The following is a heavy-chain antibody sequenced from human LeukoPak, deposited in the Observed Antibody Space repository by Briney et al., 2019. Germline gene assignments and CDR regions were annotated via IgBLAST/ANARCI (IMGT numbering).Heavy chain of an antibody. V-gene: IGHV4-59*01. J-gene: IGHJ4*02. CDR2: IYYSGST. CDR1: GGSISSYY. D-gene: IGHD6-13*01. Sequence: ASETLSLTCTVSGGSISSYYWSWIRQPPGKGLEWIGYIYYSGSTNYNPSLKSRVTISVDMSKDQFSLKLSSVTAADTAVYYCARVDSSSLDYWGQGTLVTVSS. CDR3: ARVDSSSLDY.